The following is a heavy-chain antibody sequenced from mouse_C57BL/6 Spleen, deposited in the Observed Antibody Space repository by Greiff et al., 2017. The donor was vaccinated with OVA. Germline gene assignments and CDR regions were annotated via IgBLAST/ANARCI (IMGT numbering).Heavy chain of an antibody. CDR2: IYPRDGST. Sequence: VKLMESGPELVKPGASVKLSCKASGYTFTSYDINWVKQRPGQGLEWIGWIYPRDGSTKYNEKFKGKATLTVDTSSSTAYMELHSLTSEDSAVYFCARSGRGYDYALDYWGQGTTLTVSS. D-gene: IGHD2-4*01. J-gene: IGHJ2*01. CDR1: GYTFTSYD. V-gene: IGHV1-85*01. CDR3: ARSGRGYDYALDY.